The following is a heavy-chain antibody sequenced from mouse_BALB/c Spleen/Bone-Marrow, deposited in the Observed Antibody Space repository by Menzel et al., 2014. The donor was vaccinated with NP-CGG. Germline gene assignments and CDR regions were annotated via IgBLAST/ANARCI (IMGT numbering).Heavy chain of an antibody. J-gene: IGHJ1*01. V-gene: IGHV1S81*02. Sequence: VQLVESGAELVKPGASVKLSCKASGYTFSSYYMYWVKQRPGQGLEWIGEISPSNGGTKFNEKFKSKATLTVDKSSSTAYMQLSSLTSEDSAVYYCTRSNYGYWYFDVWGAGTTVTVSS. D-gene: IGHD1-1*01. CDR1: GYTFSSYY. CDR3: TRSNYGYWYFDV. CDR2: ISPSNGGT.